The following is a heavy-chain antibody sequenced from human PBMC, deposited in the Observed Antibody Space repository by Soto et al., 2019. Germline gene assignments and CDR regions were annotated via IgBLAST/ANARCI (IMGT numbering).Heavy chain of an antibody. CDR3: ARQLRAYGDHGY. D-gene: IGHD4-17*01. CDR1: GGSISSSSYY. Sequence: QLQLQESGPGLVKPSETLSLTCTVSGGSISSSSYYWGWIRQPPGKGLEWIGSIYYSGSTYYNPSLKSRVTISVDTSTNQFALKLSAVTAADTAVYYCARQLRAYGDHGYWGQGTLVTVSS. J-gene: IGHJ4*02. V-gene: IGHV4-39*01. CDR2: IYYSGST.